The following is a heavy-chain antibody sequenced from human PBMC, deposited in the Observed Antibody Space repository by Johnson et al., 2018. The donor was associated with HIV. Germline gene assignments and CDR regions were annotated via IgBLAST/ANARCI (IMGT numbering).Heavy chain of an antibody. V-gene: IGHV3-9*01. D-gene: IGHD3-22*01. CDR1: GFTFDDFA. Sequence: ELQLVESGGGLVQPGRSLRLSCAASGFTFDDFAMHWVRQAPGKGLEWVSGISWNSGNIGYADSVKGRFTISSDNAKNSLYLQMNSLRAEDTALYYCAIPFTYYYDSSGSGDAFDIWGQGTMVTVSS. J-gene: IGHJ3*02. CDR2: ISWNSGNI. CDR3: AIPFTYYYDSSGSGDAFDI.